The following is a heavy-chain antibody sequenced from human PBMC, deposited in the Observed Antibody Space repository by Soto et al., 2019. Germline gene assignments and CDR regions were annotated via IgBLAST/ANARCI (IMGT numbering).Heavy chain of an antibody. Sequence: HPGGSLRLSCAASGFTFSSYGMHWVRQAPGKGLEWVAVIWYDGSNKYYADSVKGRFTISRDNSKNTLYLQMNSLRAEDTAVYYCARDVGMGRTDIVVVPAHDYYYYYGMDVWGQGTTVTVSS. V-gene: IGHV3-33*01. CDR3: ARDVGMGRTDIVVVPAHDYYYYYGMDV. J-gene: IGHJ6*02. CDR2: IWYDGSNK. D-gene: IGHD2-2*01. CDR1: GFTFSSYG.